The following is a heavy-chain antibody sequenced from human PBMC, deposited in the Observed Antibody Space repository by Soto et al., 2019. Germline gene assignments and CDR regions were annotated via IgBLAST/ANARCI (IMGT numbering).Heavy chain of an antibody. CDR2: ISGSGVTT. D-gene: IGHD6-19*01. Sequence: EVQLLESGGGLVQPGGSLRLSCAASGFTFSSYAMKWVRQAPGKGLEWVSGISGSGVTTYYADSVKGRFTISRDNSKNTLFLQMNSLRADDTAVYYCAKTKQWLVKDYDFGMDVWGQGTTVTVSS. J-gene: IGHJ6*02. CDR1: GFTFSSYA. V-gene: IGHV3-23*01. CDR3: AKTKQWLVKDYDFGMDV.